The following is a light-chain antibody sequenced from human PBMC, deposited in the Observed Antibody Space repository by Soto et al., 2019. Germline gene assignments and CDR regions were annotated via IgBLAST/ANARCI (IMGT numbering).Light chain of an antibody. V-gene: IGLV2-23*01. CDR2: EGS. CDR3: CSYASSSTPFV. CDR1: SSDVGSYNL. J-gene: IGLJ1*01. Sequence: SVLTQPASVSGSPGQSITISCTGTSSDVGSYNLVSWYQQHPGKAPKLMVFEGSKRPSGLSNRFSGSKSGNTASLTISGLQAEDEADYYCCSYASSSTPFVFGTGTKVTVL.